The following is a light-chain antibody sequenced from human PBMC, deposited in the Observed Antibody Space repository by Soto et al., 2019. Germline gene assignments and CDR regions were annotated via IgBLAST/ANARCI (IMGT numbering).Light chain of an antibody. CDR1: ETVATN. CDR2: GAS. CDR3: QQYFEWPPMT. V-gene: IGKV3-15*01. Sequence: EVVMTQSPATLSVSPGERATLSCRASETVATNLAWYQQKPGQAPRLLISGASTRAAGNSDRFRGSGSGTEFTLTISSLRSEDSAIYYCQQYFEWPPMTFGQGTKVEI. J-gene: IGKJ1*01.